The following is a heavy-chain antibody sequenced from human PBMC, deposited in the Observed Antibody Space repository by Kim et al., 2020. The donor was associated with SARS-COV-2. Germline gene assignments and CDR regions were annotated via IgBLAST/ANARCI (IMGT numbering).Heavy chain of an antibody. CDR3: ARDERWLDYGMDV. CDR2: TYYRSKWYS. CDR1: GDNVSSNSAA. D-gene: IGHD6-19*01. J-gene: IGHJ6*02. Sequence: SQTLSLTCAISGDNVSSNSAAWNWIRQSPSRGLEWLGRTYYRSKWYSDYAVSVKSRITINPDTSKNQFSLQLNSVTPEDTAMYYCARDERWLDYGMDVWGQGTTVTVSS. V-gene: IGHV6-1*01.